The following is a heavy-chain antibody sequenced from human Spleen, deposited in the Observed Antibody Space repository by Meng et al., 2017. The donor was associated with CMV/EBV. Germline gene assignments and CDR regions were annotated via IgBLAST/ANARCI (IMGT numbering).Heavy chain of an antibody. CDR2: IYYSGST. CDR3: ARETCSTSCYWFDP. Sequence: QGHRHVSGPGLVRPSQTLSLTWSVLGGSISSGDYYWSWIRQPPGNGLEWIAYIYYSGSTYYNPSLKGRVTISVDTSKNQFSLKLSSVTAADTAVYYCARETCSTSCYWFDPWGQGTLVTVSS. J-gene: IGHJ5*02. V-gene: IGHV4-30-4*08. D-gene: IGHD2-2*01. CDR1: GGSISSGDYY.